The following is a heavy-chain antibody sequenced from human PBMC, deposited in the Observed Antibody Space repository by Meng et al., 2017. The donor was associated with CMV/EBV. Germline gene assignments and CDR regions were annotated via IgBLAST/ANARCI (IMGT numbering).Heavy chain of an antibody. Sequence: QVQLQRGGAGLLKPSESLSLTCAVYGGSFSGYYWSWIRQPPGKGLEWIGEINHSGSTNYNPSLKSRVTISVDTSKNQFSLKLSSVTAADTTVYYRARLRSGSFRGWFDPWGQGTLVTVSS. CDR2: INHSGST. V-gene: IGHV4-34*01. CDR1: GGSFSGYY. CDR3: ARLRSGSFRGWFDP. J-gene: IGHJ5*02. D-gene: IGHD1-26*01.